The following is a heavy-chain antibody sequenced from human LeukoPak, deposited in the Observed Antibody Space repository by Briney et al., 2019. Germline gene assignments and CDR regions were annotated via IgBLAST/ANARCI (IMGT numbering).Heavy chain of an antibody. J-gene: IGHJ4*02. Sequence: GGSLRLSCAASGFILSDYNMNWVRQAPGEGLEWVSFIAISGTYITYADSVKGRFTISRDNAKNSLYLQMNSLRVEDTAVYYCTRDLSATARAYDYWGQGTLVTVSS. CDR1: GFILSDYN. CDR2: IAISGTYI. V-gene: IGHV3-21*01. D-gene: IGHD1-26*01. CDR3: TRDLSATARAYDY.